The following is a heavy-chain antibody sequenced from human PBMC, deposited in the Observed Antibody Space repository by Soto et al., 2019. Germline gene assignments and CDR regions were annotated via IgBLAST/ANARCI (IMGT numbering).Heavy chain of an antibody. Sequence: QITLKESGPTLVKPTQTLTLTCTFSRFSLSTTRVGVGWFRQPPGKALEWLALIYWDDDKRYSPFLKSRLTITKDTSKNQVVLTMTNMDPMDTATYFCAHTLVAGLGYYFDYWGQGTLVTVSS. CDR3: AHTLVAGLGYYFDY. CDR1: RFSLSTTRVG. D-gene: IGHD6-19*01. J-gene: IGHJ4*02. V-gene: IGHV2-5*02. CDR2: IYWDDDK.